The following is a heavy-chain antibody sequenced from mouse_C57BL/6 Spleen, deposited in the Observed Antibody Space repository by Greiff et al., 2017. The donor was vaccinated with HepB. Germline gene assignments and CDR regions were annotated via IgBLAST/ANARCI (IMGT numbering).Heavy chain of an antibody. D-gene: IGHD1-1*01. J-gene: IGHJ3*01. CDR1: GYAFTNYL. CDR2: INPGSGGT. V-gene: IGHV1-54*01. CDR3: AREENYGSSPAWFAY. Sequence: VQLQHSGAELVRPGTSVKVSCKASGYAFTNYLIEWVKQRPGQGLEWIGVINPGSGGTNYNEKFKGKATLTADKSSSTAYMQLSSLTSEDSAVYFCAREENYGSSPAWFAYWGQGTLVTVSA.